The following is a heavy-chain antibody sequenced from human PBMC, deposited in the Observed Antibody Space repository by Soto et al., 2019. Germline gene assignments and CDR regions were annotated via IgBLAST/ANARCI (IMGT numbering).Heavy chain of an antibody. CDR2: IYHSGST. CDR1: GYSISSSNW. V-gene: IGHV4-28*03. J-gene: IGHJ6*02. Sequence: SETLSLTCAVSGYSISSSNWWGWIRQPPGKGLEWIGYIYHSGSTYYNPSLKSRVTISVDRSKNQFSLKLSSVTAADTAVYYCARGEYYYYGMDVWGQGTTVTVSS. CDR3: ARGEYYYYGMDV.